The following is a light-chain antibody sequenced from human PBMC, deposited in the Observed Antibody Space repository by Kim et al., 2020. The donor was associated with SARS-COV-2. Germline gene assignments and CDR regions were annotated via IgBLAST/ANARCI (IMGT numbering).Light chain of an antibody. CDR3: AAWDDSLIGPV. Sequence: GQRVTISCSGSNSNIGSNTVNWYQQRPGTAPKLLIYNNNQRPSGVPDRFSGSKSGTSASLAISGLQSEDETDYYCAAWDDSLIGPVFGGGTKLTVL. CDR1: NSNIGSNT. J-gene: IGLJ3*02. CDR2: NNN. V-gene: IGLV1-44*01.